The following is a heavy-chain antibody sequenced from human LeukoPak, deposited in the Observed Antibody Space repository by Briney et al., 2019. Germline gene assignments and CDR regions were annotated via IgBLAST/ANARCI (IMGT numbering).Heavy chain of an antibody. V-gene: IGHV3-23*01. CDR1: GFTFSSYA. CDR3: ARDRANIVVVSASEY. CDR2: ISGSGGST. J-gene: IGHJ4*02. Sequence: GGSLRLSCAASGFTFSSYAMSWVRQAPGKGLEWDSAISGSGGSTYYADSVKGRFTISRDNSKNTLYLQMNSLRAEDTAVYYCARDRANIVVVSASEYWGQGTLVTVSS. D-gene: IGHD2-21*01.